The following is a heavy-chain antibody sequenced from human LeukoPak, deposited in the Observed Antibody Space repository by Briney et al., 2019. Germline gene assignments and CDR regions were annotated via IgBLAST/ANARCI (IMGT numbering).Heavy chain of an antibody. Sequence: ASVKVSCKASGYTFTNYYMHWVRQAPGQGLEWMGIINPSGGSTSYAQKFQGRVTMTRNTSISTAYMELSSLRSEDTAVYYCARGGDYGPIDYWGQGTLVTVSS. CDR3: ARGGDYGPIDY. CDR2: INPSGGST. CDR1: GYTFTNYY. J-gene: IGHJ4*02. V-gene: IGHV1-46*01. D-gene: IGHD4-17*01.